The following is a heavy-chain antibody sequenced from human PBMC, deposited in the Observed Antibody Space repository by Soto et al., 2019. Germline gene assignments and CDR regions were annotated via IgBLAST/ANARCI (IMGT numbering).Heavy chain of an antibody. D-gene: IGHD6-19*01. CDR2: LYHSGST. CDR1: GGSISSSY. J-gene: IGHJ4*02. V-gene: IGHV4-59*01. CDR3: ARLGSGWSVDY. Sequence: SETLSLTCTVSGGSISSSYWSWIRQPPGKGLEWIGYLYHSGSTNYNPSLRSRVSISVDTSKNQFSLTLSSVTAADTAVYYCARLGSGWSVDYWGQGTLVTVSS.